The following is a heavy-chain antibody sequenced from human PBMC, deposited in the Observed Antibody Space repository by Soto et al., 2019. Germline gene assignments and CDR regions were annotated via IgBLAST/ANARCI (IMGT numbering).Heavy chain of an antibody. CDR1: VAPITIGVTY. CDR3: ARVQRYSTAEFDY. J-gene: IGHJ4*02. Sequence: QVNLQKSGPGLLKPSQTLSLTSIVPVAPITIGVTYWAWIPHHPGKGLEWIGYIYYSGSTYYNPSLKSRVTISVDTSKNQFSLKLSSVTAADTAVYYCARVQRYSTAEFDYWGQGTLVTVSS. V-gene: IGHV4-31*03. CDR2: IYYSGST. D-gene: IGHD2-15*01.